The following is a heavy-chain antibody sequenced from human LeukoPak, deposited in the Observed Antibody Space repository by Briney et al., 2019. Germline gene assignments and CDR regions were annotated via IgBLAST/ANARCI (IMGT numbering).Heavy chain of an antibody. Sequence: GGSLRLSCAASGFTFSSYAMSWVRQAPGKGLEWVSAISGSGGSTYYADSVKGRFTISRDNSKNTLYLQMNSLRAEDTAVYYRAKRSGEGSYFDYWGQGTLVTVSS. D-gene: IGHD7-27*01. CDR2: ISGSGGST. V-gene: IGHV3-23*01. J-gene: IGHJ4*02. CDR1: GFTFSSYA. CDR3: AKRSGEGSYFDY.